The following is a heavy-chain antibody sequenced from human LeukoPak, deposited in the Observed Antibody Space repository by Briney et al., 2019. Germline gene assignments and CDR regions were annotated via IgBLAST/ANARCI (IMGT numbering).Heavy chain of an antibody. V-gene: IGHV1-24*01. Sequence: ASVKVSCKASGYTFTGYYLYWVRQAPGKGLEWMGGFDPEDGETIYAQKFQGRVTMTEDTSTDTAYMELSSLRSEDTAVYYCATNDFWSGHNWFDPWGQGTLVTVSS. CDR2: FDPEDGET. D-gene: IGHD3-3*01. J-gene: IGHJ5*02. CDR1: GYTFTGYY. CDR3: ATNDFWSGHNWFDP.